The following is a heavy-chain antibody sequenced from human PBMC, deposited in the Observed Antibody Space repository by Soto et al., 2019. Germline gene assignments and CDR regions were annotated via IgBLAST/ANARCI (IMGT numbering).Heavy chain of an antibody. J-gene: IGHJ4*02. Sequence: SVKVSCKASGGTFSSYAISWVRQAPGQGLEWMGGIIPIFGTANYAQKFQGRVTITADESTSTAYMELSSLRSEDTAVYYCARDKMPRYCTNGVCYTAYYFDYWGQGTLVTVSS. CDR3: ARDKMPRYCTNGVCYTAYYFDY. D-gene: IGHD2-8*01. CDR1: GGTFSSYA. V-gene: IGHV1-69*13. CDR2: IIPIFGTA.